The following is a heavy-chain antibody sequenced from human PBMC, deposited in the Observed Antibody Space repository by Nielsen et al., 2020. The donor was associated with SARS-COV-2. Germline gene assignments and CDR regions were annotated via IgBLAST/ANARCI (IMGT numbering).Heavy chain of an antibody. CDR1: GFALSTYG. CDR2: IWYDGSNK. Sequence: GESLKISCAASGFALSTYGMHWVRQAPGKGLEWLAVIWYDGSNKYYADSVKGRFTISRDNSKNTLFLQMNSLRAEDTALYYCARDKRPTIAVAGTLSAAGDFWGQGTLVTVSS. V-gene: IGHV3-33*08. J-gene: IGHJ4*02. CDR3: ARDKRPTIAVAGTLSAAGDF. D-gene: IGHD6-19*01.